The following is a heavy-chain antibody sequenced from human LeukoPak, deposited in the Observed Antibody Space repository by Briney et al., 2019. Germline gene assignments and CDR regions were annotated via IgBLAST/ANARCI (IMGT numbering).Heavy chain of an antibody. J-gene: IGHJ3*02. CDR1: GVTFNNYA. CDR2: ISSSSSTI. D-gene: IGHD3-22*01. Sequence: GGSLRLSCAASGVTFNNYAMNWVRQAPGKGLEWVSYISSSSSTIYYADSVKGRFTISRDNAKNSLYLQMNSLRDEDTAVYYCARDYYYDSSGYYYDAFDIWGQGTMVTVSS. V-gene: IGHV3-48*02. CDR3: ARDYYYDSSGYYYDAFDI.